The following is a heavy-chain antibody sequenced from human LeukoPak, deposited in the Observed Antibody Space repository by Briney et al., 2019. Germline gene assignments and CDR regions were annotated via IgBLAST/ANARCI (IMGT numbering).Heavy chain of an antibody. Sequence: SETLSLTCTVSGGSITNYYWNWIRQPAGKGLEWIGHIYTSGSTNYNPSLKSRVTMSVDTSKNQFSLKVNSVTAADTAVYYSARGNYDSTGYYYMGDTLDIWGQGTMVTVSS. V-gene: IGHV4-4*07. CDR1: GGSITNYY. J-gene: IGHJ3*02. CDR3: ARGNYDSTGYYYMGDTLDI. D-gene: IGHD3-22*01. CDR2: IYTSGST.